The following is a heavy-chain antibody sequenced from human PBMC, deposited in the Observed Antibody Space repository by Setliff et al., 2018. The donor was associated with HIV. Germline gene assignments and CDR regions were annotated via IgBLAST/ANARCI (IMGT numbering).Heavy chain of an antibody. V-gene: IGHV1-69*13. CDR1: GGTFSSHV. Sequence: ASVKVSCKASGGTFSSHVISWFRQAPGQGLEWMGGIIPIFGTANFPQNFQGRLTITADEPTSTAYMELSSLRSEDTAVYYCARPTYYSDSSGHPHYHFETWGQGTRVTVSS. CDR2: IIPIFGTA. J-gene: IGHJ5*02. D-gene: IGHD3-22*01. CDR3: ARPTYYSDSSGHPHYHFET.